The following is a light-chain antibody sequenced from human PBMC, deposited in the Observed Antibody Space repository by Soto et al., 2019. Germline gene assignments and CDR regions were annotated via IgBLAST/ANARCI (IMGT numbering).Light chain of an antibody. CDR1: QSVSSN. CDR2: GAS. J-gene: IGKJ3*01. Sequence: EIVMTQSPATLSVSPRERATLSCMASQSVSSNFAWYQQKPGQAPRLLIYGASTRSTGIPARFSGNGSGTEIPLAISNLQSEDFSVYYRQQYNNWPFTFRPATKVHIK. CDR3: QQYNNWPFT. V-gene: IGKV3-15*01.